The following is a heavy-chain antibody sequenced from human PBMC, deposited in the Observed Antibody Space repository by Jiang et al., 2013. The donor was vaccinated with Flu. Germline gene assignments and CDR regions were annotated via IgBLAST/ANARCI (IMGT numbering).Heavy chain of an antibody. CDR3: ARGSGGYTILNC. D-gene: IGHD6-25*01. Sequence: TLSLTCSVSGDSVGSGGSSWTWIRQPAGKGLEWIGRIYPTGSTKYNPSLKSRVTISLDTSKNQFSLNLSSVTAADTAVYYCARGSGGYTILNCWGQGTLVTVSS. CDR2: IYPTGST. V-gene: IGHV4-61*02. CDR1: GDSVGSGGSS. J-gene: IGHJ4*02.